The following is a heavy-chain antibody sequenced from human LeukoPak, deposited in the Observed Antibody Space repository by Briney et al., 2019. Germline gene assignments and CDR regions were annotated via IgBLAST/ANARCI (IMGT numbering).Heavy chain of an antibody. CDR3: ARGQGSSWYWFDP. CDR2: INISGST. CDR1: GDSISSGTYY. Sequence: SETLSLTWTVSGDSISSGTYYWSWIRQPAGKGLEWIGRINISGSTNYNFSLKRRVTISVDTSKNQVSLKLSSVTAADTAVYFCARGQGSSWYWFDPWGQGTLVTVSS. J-gene: IGHJ5*02. D-gene: IGHD6-13*01. V-gene: IGHV4-61*02.